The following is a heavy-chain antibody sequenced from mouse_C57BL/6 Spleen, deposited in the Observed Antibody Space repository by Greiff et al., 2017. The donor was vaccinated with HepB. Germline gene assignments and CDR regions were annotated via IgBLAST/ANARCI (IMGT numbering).Heavy chain of an antibody. J-gene: IGHJ4*01. CDR3: TANPYAMDY. V-gene: IGHV1-7*01. CDR1: GYTFTSYW. D-gene: IGHD4-1*01. CDR2: INPSSGYT. Sequence: QVQLKESGAELAKPGASVKLSCKASGYTFTSYWMHWVKQRPGQGLEWIGYINPSSGYTKYNQKFKDKATLTADKSSSTAYMQLSSLTYEDSAVYYFTANPYAMDYWGQGTSVTVSS.